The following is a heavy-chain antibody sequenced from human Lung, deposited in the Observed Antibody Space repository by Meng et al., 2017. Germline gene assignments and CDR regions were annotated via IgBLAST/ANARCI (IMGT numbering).Heavy chain of an antibody. CDR1: GYTFPDNW. CDR3: ARDEDISAAGKLFGDY. D-gene: IGHD6-13*01. V-gene: IGHV1-2*06. CDR2: INPKSGDT. Sequence: VQMVQSGAEMKKPGATVKVSCKASGYTFPDNWLHGVRRAPGQGLEWMGRINPKSGDTHYAQRFQGRVTMTGDTSISTAYMELSGLRSDDTAMYYCARDEDISAAGKLFGDYWGQGTLVTVSS. J-gene: IGHJ4*02.